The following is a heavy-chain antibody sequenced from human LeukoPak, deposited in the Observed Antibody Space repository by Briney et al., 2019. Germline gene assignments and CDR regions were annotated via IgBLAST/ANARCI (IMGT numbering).Heavy chain of an antibody. CDR2: IWSDGTNQ. V-gene: IGHV3-33*06. J-gene: IGHJ4*02. CDR3: AKDAQRGFDYSNSLEY. Sequence: PGGSLRLSCAASKFTFSHYGMHWVRQAPGKGLQWGAVIWSDGTNQYYADSVKGRFTISRDNSNKMVYLQMNSLRADDTGVYYCAKDAQRGFDYSNSLEYWGQGALVTVSS. CDR1: KFTFSHYG. D-gene: IGHD4-11*01.